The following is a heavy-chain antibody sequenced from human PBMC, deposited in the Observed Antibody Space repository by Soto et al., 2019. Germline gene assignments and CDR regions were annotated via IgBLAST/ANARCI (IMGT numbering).Heavy chain of an antibody. CDR3: ARGAYIGYTCPLDF. J-gene: IGHJ4*02. V-gene: IGHV3-33*01. CDR1: RFTFSSYD. CDR2: IWYDGSNK. D-gene: IGHD5-12*01. Sequence: QVQLVESGGGVVQPGRSLRLSCAASRFTFSSYDMHWVRQAPGKGLEWVAVIWYDGSNKYYADSVKGRFTIYRDNSKNTLYMQVYSLRVEDKGVFYCARGAYIGYTCPLDFRGQGTLVTVSA.